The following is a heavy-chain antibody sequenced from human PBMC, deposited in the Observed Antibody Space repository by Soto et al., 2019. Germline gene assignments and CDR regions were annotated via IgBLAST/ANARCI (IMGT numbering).Heavy chain of an antibody. J-gene: IGHJ4*02. D-gene: IGHD3-22*01. CDR1: GDSVSGGSHY. Sequence: SETLSLTCTVSGDSVSGGSHYWSWIRQPPGKGLEWIAYIHYTGSTTYSPSLRSRITMSVDTSTKQFSLKLTSVTAADTAVYYCARGVGNSRGTSFDSRGQGALVTVSS. V-gene: IGHV4-61*01. CDR3: ARGVGNSRGTSFDS. CDR2: IHYTGST.